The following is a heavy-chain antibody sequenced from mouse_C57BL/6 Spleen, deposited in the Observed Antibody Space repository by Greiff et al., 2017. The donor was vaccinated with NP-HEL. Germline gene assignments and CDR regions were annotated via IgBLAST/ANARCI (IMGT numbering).Heavy chain of an antibody. CDR2: INPNNGGT. D-gene: IGHD4-1*02. J-gene: IGHJ3*01. V-gene: IGHV1-26*01. Sequence: EVQLQQSGPELVKPGASVKISCKASGYTFTDYYMNWVKQSHGKSLEWIGDINPNNGGTSYNQKFKGKATLTVEKSSSTAYMELRSLTSEDAAVYYCARGLQRGRGAWFAYWGQGTLVTVSA. CDR1: GYTFTDYY. CDR3: ARGLQRGRGAWFAY.